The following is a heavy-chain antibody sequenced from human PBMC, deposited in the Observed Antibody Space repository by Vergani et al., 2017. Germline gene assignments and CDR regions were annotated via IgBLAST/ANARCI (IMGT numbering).Heavy chain of an antibody. V-gene: IGHV3-64D*06. CDR2: ISSNGGST. CDR1: GFTFSSYA. Sequence: EVQLVESGGGLVQPGGSLRLSCSASGFTFSSYAMHWVRQAPGKGLEYVSAISSNGGSTYYADSVKGRFTISRDNSKNTLYLRMSGLRAEETAVYYCVRSLGSGCLDYWGQGTPVTVSS. J-gene: IGHJ4*02. D-gene: IGHD6-19*01. CDR3: VRSLGSGCLDY.